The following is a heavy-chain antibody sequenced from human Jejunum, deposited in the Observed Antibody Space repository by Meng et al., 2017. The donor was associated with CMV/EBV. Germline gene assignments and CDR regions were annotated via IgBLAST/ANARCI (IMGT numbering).Heavy chain of an antibody. D-gene: IGHD2-21*01. J-gene: IGHJ6*02. CDR1: YG. V-gene: IGHV3-30*02. CDR3: AKDRAHSTPGPLYYYYRGMDV. Sequence: YGLHWVRQDPGKGLEWVTFIHSSGDEKYYADSVKGRFTISRDDSTNTVYLQMNSLRVEDSAVYYCAKDRAHSTPGPLYYYYRGMDVWGQGTTVTVSS. CDR2: IHSSGDEK.